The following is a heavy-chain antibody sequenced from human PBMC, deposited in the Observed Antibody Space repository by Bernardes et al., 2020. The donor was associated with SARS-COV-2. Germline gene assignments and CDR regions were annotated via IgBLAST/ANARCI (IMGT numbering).Heavy chain of an antibody. CDR3: ARGSGNYYFDY. Sequence: AGSLRLSCAASGFTFRSYWMHWVRLGPGQGPVWVSRINGDGSSLNYADSVKGRFTISRDNARNTLYLEMNSLRAEDTAVYYCARGSGNYYFDYWGQGTLVTVSS. V-gene: IGHV3-74*01. D-gene: IGHD1-26*01. J-gene: IGHJ4*02. CDR1: GFTFRSYW. CDR2: INGDGSSL.